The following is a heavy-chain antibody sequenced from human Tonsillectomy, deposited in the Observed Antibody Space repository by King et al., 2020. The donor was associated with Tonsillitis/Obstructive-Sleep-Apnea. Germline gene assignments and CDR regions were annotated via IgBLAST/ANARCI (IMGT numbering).Heavy chain of an antibody. CDR1: GGSISSGGYY. D-gene: IGHD3-16*02. J-gene: IGHJ4*02. Sequence: QLQESGPGLVKPSQTLSLTCTVSGGSISSGGYYWSWIRQHPGQGLEWIGYIYYSGSTYYTPSLKSRVTISVDTSKNQFYLKLSSVTAADTAVYYCAPLPGSYYDYVWGSYPKYYFDYWGQGTLVTVSS. CDR2: IYYSGST. CDR3: APLPGSYYDYVWGSYPKYYFDY. V-gene: IGHV4-31*03.